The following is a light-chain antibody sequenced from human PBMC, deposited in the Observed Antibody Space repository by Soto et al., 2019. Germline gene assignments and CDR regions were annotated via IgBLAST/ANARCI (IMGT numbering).Light chain of an antibody. Sequence: QSALTQPASVSGSPGQSITISCTGTSSDVGAYNYVSWYQQHPGKAPKLMIYEVSNRPSGVSNRFSGSKSGNTASLTISGLQPEDEADYYCSSYTITSTYVFGAGTRSPS. CDR1: SSDVGAYNY. V-gene: IGLV2-14*01. CDR2: EVS. J-gene: IGLJ1*01. CDR3: SSYTITSTYV.